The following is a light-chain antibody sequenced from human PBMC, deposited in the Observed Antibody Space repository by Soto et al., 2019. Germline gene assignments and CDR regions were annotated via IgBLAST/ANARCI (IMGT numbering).Light chain of an antibody. CDR1: QTVRNNY. CDR3: QQFSSYPLT. CDR2: DAS. J-gene: IGKJ4*01. V-gene: IGKV3-20*01. Sequence: EFALTQSPGTLSLSPGERVTLSCRASQTVRNNYLAWYQQKPGQAPRLLIYDASSRATGIPDRFSGGGSGTDFTLTISRLEPEDFAVYYCQQFSSYPLTFGGGTKVEIK.